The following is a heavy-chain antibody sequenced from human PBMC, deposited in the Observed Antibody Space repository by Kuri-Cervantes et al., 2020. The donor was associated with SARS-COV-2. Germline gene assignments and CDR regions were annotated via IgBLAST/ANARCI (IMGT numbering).Heavy chain of an antibody. Sequence: GESLKISCSASGFTLSSHNMIWVRQAPGKGPEWVAFISYDGTFEYYANSVKGRFTISRDSSKNSLHLQMNSLRPEDTAVYYCTREIRGYYSAYWGQGTLVTVSS. D-gene: IGHD2-21*01. J-gene: IGHJ4*02. CDR2: ISYDGTFE. V-gene: IGHV3-30*03. CDR1: GFTLSSHN. CDR3: TREIRGYYSAY.